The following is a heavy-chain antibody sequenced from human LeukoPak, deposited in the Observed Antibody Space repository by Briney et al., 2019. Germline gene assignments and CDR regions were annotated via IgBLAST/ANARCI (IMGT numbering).Heavy chain of an antibody. CDR1: GFAFNSYT. J-gene: IGHJ6*03. D-gene: IGHD4-11*01. CDR2: ITSRSSHI. Sequence: GGSLRLSCEASGFAFNSYTITWVRQAPGKGLESVSSITSRSSHIYIADSVKGRFTISRDNAKNSLFLQMSSLRVEGTAVYYRARVAQGATTENYFYYYMDVWGKGTTVTVSS. CDR3: ARVAQGATTENYFYYYMDV. V-gene: IGHV3-21*01.